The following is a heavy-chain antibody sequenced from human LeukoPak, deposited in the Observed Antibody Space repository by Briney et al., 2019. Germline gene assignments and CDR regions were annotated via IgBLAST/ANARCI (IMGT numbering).Heavy chain of an antibody. CDR3: ARAPRGFCSGGSCFDF. D-gene: IGHD2-15*01. Sequence: ASVKVSCKASGYTFTGYYMHWVRQAPGQGLEWMGWIGPNSGGSNSAQKFQGRVTMTRDTSISTAYMELSRLRSDDTAVYYCARAPRGFCSGGSCFDFWGQGTLVTVSS. CDR1: GYTFTGYY. CDR2: IGPNSGGS. V-gene: IGHV1-2*02. J-gene: IGHJ4*02.